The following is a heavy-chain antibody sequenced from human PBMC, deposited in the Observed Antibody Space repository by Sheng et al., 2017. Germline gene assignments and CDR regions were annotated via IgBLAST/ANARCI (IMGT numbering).Heavy chain of an antibody. V-gene: IGHV4-39*07. Sequence: QLQLQESGPGLVKPSETLSLTCTVSGGSISSSSYYWGWIRQPPGKGLEWIGSIYYSGSTYYNPSLKSRVTISVDTSKNQFSLKLSSVTAADTAVYYCATTLNSSGYYYGWFDPWGQGTLVTVSS. CDR1: GGSISSSSYY. D-gene: IGHD3-22*01. CDR3: ATTLNSSGYYYGWFDP. CDR2: IYYSGST. J-gene: IGHJ5*02.